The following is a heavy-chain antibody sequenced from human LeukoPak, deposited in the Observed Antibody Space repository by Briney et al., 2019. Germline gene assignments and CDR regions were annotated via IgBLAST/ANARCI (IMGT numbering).Heavy chain of an antibody. V-gene: IGHV3-74*01. CDR2: IYSDGSRT. Sequence: GGSLRLSCAASGFTFSSYWMHWVRQGPGKGLVWVSRIYSDGSRTTYADSVKGRFTISGDNAKNTLYLQMNRLRAEDTAVYYCASGRGTAGDYPGSWGKGTLVTVSS. CDR1: GFTFSSYW. J-gene: IGHJ4*02. CDR3: ASGRGTAGDYPGS. D-gene: IGHD2-15*01.